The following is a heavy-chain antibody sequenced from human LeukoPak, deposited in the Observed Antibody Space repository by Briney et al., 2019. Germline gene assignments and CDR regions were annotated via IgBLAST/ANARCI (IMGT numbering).Heavy chain of an antibody. CDR2: IKQDGSEK. Sequence: PGGSLRFSCAASGFTFSSYWMSWVRQAPGKGLEWVANIKQDGSEKYYVDSVKGRFTISRDNAKNSLYLQMNSLRAEDTAVYYCARGAITMIVVAMGDWGQGTLVTVSS. V-gene: IGHV3-7*01. CDR3: ARGAITMIVVAMGD. J-gene: IGHJ4*02. D-gene: IGHD3-22*01. CDR1: GFTFSSYW.